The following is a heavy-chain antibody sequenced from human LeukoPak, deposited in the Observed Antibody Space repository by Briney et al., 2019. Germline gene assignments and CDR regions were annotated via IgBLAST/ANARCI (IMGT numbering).Heavy chain of an antibody. D-gene: IGHD5-24*01. J-gene: IGHJ4*02. CDR2: IIPIFGTA. CDR1: GGTFSSYA. CDR3: ARGRWLQPWGYFDY. V-gene: IGHV1-69*05. Sequence: SVKVSCKASGGTFSSYAISWVRQAPGQGLEWIGGIIPIFGTANYAQKFQGRVTITTDESTSIAYMELSSLRSEDTAVYYCARGRWLQPWGYFDYWGQGTLVTVSS.